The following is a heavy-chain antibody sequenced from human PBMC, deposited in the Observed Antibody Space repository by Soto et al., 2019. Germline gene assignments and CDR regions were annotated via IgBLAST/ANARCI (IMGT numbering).Heavy chain of an antibody. D-gene: IGHD3-10*01. CDR2: IYYSGST. CDR3: ARSPREHMVRGVIIGPNWFDP. V-gene: IGHV4-59*01. Sequence: PSETLSLTCAVSGGSISSYYWSWIRQPPGKGLEWIGYIYYSGSTNYNPSLKSRVTISVDTSKNQFSLKLSSVTAADTAVYYCARSPREHMVRGVIIGPNWFDPWGQGTLVTVSS. J-gene: IGHJ5*02. CDR1: GGSISSYY.